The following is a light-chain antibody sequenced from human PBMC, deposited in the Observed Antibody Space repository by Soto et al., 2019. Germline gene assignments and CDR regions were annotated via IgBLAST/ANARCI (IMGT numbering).Light chain of an antibody. V-gene: IGKV3-20*01. CDR2: GAS. Sequence: EIVLTQSPGTLSLSPGERATLSCRASQSVSSSYLAWYQQKPGQAPRLLIYGASSRATGIPDRFSGSGSGTDFTLTISSLQPEDSAVYYCHQYGRSWTFGQGTKVEIK. J-gene: IGKJ1*01. CDR3: HQYGRSWT. CDR1: QSVSSSY.